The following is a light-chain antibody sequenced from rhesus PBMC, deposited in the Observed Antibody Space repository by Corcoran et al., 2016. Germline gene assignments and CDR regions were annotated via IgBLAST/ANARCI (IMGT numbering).Light chain of an antibody. CDR3: QQRNSSPFT. V-gene: IGKV1-38*01. Sequence: DIQLTQSPSSLSASVGDRVTITCRASQGISSYLAWYQQKPGKAPKLLIYDASNLQSGVPSRFSGSGSGTDFTLTISSLQPEDFAVYCCQQRNSSPFTFGPGTKLDIK. CDR1: QGISSY. J-gene: IGKJ3*01. CDR2: DAS.